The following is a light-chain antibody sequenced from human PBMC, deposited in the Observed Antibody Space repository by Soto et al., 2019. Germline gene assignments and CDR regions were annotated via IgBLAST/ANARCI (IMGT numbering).Light chain of an antibody. Sequence: EVVMTQSPATLSVSPVERVTLSCRSSQSVADNLAWFQQKPGQGPRLLIYGASTRATGIPARFSGSGSETDFTLTISSLRSEDSAVYHCQQYNNWPITFGQGTRLEIK. CDR2: GAS. V-gene: IGKV3-15*01. J-gene: IGKJ5*01. CDR3: QQYNNWPIT. CDR1: QSVADN.